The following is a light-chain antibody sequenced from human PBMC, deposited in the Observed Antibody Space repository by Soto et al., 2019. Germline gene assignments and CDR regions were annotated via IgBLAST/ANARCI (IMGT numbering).Light chain of an antibody. CDR1: SGHSSYI. V-gene: IGLV4-60*02. CDR2: LEGSGSY. Sequence: QSVLTQSSSASASLGSSVKLTCTLSSGHSSYIIAWHQQQPGKAPRYLMKLEGSGSYNKGSGVPDRFSGSSSGAGRYLTISNLQFEDEADYYCETWDSNVWVFGGGTKLTVL. CDR3: ETWDSNVWV. J-gene: IGLJ3*02.